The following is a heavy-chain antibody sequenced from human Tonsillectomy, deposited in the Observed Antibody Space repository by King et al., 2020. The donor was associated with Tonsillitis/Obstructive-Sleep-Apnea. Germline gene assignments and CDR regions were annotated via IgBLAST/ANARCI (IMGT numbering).Heavy chain of an antibody. J-gene: IGHJ4*02. CDR1: GFTFSSYG. D-gene: IGHD3-3*01. CDR3: ARGKDDFWSGYYGGSDY. CDR2: IWYDGSNN. V-gene: IGHV3-33*01. Sequence: QLVQSGGGVVQPGRSLRLSCAASGFTFSSYGIHWVRQAPGKGLEWVAVIWYDGSNNYYADSVKGRFTISRDNSKNTLYLQMNSLRAEDTAVYYCARGKDDFWSGYYGGSDYWGQGTLVAVSS.